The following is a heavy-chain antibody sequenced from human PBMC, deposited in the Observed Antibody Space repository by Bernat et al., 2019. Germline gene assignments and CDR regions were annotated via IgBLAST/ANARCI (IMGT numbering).Heavy chain of an antibody. V-gene: IGHV1-46*01. CDR2: INTSGGST. CDR1: GYTFTSYY. D-gene: IGHD5-12*01. CDR3: ARDGRYSGYDIYFDY. J-gene: IGHJ4*02. Sequence: QVQLVQSGAEVKKPGASVKVSCKASGYTFTSYYMHWVRQSPGQGLEWMGIINTSGGSTSYAQKFQGRVTMTRDKSTSTVYMELSSLRSEDTAVYYCARDGRYSGYDIYFDYWGQGTLVTVSS.